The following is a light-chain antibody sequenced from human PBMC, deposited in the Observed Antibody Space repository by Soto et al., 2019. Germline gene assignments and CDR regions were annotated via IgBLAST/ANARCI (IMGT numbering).Light chain of an antibody. CDR3: SSFSSTSTII. J-gene: IGLJ2*01. CDR1: GSDVGGYNY. Sequence: QSVLTQPASVSGSPGQSITISCIGSGSDVGGYNYVSWYQHHPGRVPKPMIFEVSDRPSGVSNRFSGSKSGNTAYLTISGLQAEDEADYYCSSFSSTSTIIFGGGTKLTVL. V-gene: IGLV2-14*01. CDR2: EVS.